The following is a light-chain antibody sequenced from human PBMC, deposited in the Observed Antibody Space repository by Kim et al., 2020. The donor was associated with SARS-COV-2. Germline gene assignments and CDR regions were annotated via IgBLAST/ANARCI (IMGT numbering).Light chain of an antibody. Sequence: EIVLTQSPGTLSLSPGERGTLSCRASQSLSSTYLAWYQQKPGQAPRLLIYGGSTRATGIPDRFSATGSETDFTLTISRLEPEDFAVYYCQQYYSSPLSFGAGTKLDIK. CDR3: QQYYSSPLS. V-gene: IGKV3-20*01. CDR2: GGS. CDR1: QSLSSTY. J-gene: IGKJ4*01.